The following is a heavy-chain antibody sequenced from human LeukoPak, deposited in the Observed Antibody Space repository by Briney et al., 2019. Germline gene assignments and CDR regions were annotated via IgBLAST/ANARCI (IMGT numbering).Heavy chain of an antibody. CDR2: IIPIFGTA. D-gene: IGHD3-10*01. CDR3: ARGTWGVRGNRGYDY. CDR1: GGTFSSYA. Sequence: SVKVSCKASGGTFSSYAISWVRQAPGQGLEWMGGIIPIFGTANYAQKFQGRATITADKSTSTAYMELSSLRSEDTAVYYCARGTWGVRGNRGYDYWGQGTLVTVSS. V-gene: IGHV1-69*06. J-gene: IGHJ4*02.